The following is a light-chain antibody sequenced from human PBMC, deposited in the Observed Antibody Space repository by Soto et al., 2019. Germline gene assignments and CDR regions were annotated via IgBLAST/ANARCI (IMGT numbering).Light chain of an antibody. Sequence: IVMTQSPATLSVSPGERVTLSCRASQSISSNLAWYHHNPCQAPRLLIYAASARATGTPPRFSGSGHGTDFPLAVICVQSEDFAVYYWQQYLDWPQSFTFGQGTKLEIQ. CDR2: AAS. CDR1: QSISSN. V-gene: IGKV3D-15*01. CDR3: QQYLDWPQSFT. J-gene: IGKJ2*01.